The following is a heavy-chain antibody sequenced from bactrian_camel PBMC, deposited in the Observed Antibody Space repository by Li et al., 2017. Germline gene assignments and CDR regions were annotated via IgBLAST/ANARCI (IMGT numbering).Heavy chain of an antibody. CDR3: VGVIASLVPPS. D-gene: IGHD6*01. Sequence: DVQLVESGGGLVQPGGSLRLSCAASGFTFSNYAMSWVRQAPGKPLEWVADVNGRGNSTVYADSVEGQFTISRDNAKNTVYLQMDSLKPEDTAVYYCVGVIASLVPPSWGLGTQVTVS. J-gene: IGHJ4*01. V-gene: IGHV3S40*01. CDR2: VNGRGNST. CDR1: GFTFSNYA.